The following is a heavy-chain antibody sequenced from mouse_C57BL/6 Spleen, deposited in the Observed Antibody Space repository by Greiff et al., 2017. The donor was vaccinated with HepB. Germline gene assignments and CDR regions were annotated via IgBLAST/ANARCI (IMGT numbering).Heavy chain of an antibody. D-gene: IGHD3-2*02. Sequence: HLNHSLSYLLMPVPSVKMSCKASGYTFTNYWIGWAKQRPGHGLEWIGDIYPGGGYTNYNEKFKGKATLTADKSSSTAYMQFSSLTSEDSAIYYCARKGSENAMDYWGQGTSVTVSS. J-gene: IGHJ4*01. V-gene: IGHV1-63*01. CDR3: ARKGSENAMDY. CDR1: GYTFTNYW. CDR2: IYPGGGYT.